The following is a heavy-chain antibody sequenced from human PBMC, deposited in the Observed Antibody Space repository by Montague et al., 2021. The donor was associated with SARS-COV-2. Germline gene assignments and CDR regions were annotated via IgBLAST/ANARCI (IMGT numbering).Heavy chain of an antibody. CDR2: ISYDGSNK. D-gene: IGHD3-22*01. J-gene: IGHJ6*03. V-gene: IGHV3-30-3*01. CDR1: GFTFSSYA. CDR3: ARDRGYYDSSGYYYYYYMDV. Sequence: SLRLSCAASGFTFSSYAMHWVRQAPGKGLEWVAVISYDGSNKYYADSMKGRFTISRDNSKNTLYLQMNSLRAEDTAVYYCARDRGYYDSSGYYYYYYMDVWGKGTTVTVSS.